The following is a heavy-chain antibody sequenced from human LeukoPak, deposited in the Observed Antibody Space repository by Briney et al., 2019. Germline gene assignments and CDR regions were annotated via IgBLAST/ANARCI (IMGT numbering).Heavy chain of an antibody. CDR3: ARDRVIKYSSSWYGGDGAFDI. J-gene: IGHJ3*02. CDR2: INWNGGST. V-gene: IGHV3-20*01. CDR1: GFTFDDYG. D-gene: IGHD6-13*01. Sequence: GGSLRLSCAASGFTFDDYGMSWVRQAPGKGLEWVSGINWNGGSTGYADSVKGRFTISRDNAKNSLYLQMNSLRVEDTALYHCARDRVIKYSSSWYGGDGAFDIWGQGTMVTVSS.